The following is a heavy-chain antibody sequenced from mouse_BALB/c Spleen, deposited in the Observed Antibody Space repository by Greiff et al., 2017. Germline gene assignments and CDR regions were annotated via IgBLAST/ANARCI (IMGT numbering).Heavy chain of an antibody. CDR3: ARWEGMDY. V-gene: IGHV5-17*02. CDR2: ISSGSSTI. D-gene: IGHD4-1*01. J-gene: IGHJ4*01. CDR1: GFTFSSFG. Sequence: EVQGVESGGGLVQPGGSRKLSCAASGFTFSSFGMHWVRQAPEKGLEWVAYISSGSSTIYYADTVKGRFTISRDNPKNTLFLQMTSLRSEDTAMYYCARWEGMDYWGQGTSVTVSS.